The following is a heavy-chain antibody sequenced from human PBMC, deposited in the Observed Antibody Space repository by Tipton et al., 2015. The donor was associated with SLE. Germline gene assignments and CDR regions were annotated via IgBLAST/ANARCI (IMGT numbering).Heavy chain of an antibody. CDR1: GGSFSGYY. J-gene: IGHJ4*02. CDR2: IYYSGST. Sequence: TLSLTCAVYGGSFSGYYWSWIRQPPGKGLEWIGYIYYSGSTNYNPSLKSRVTISVDTSKNQFSLKLSSVTAADTAVYYCARGGDILTGYNPIWGQGTLVTVSS. V-gene: IGHV4-59*01. D-gene: IGHD3-9*01. CDR3: ARGGDILTGYNPI.